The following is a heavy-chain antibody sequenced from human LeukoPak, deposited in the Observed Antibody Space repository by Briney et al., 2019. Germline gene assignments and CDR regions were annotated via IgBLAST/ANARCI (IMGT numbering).Heavy chain of an antibody. CDR1: GYTFTGYY. CDR2: INPNSGGT. CDR3: ARAWLRLNPYFDY. V-gene: IGHV1-2*02. J-gene: IGHJ4*02. D-gene: IGHD5-12*01. Sequence: ASVKVSCKASGYTFTGYYMHWVRQAPGQGLEWMGWINPNSGGTNYEQKFQGRFTMTRDTSISTSYMELSRLSSDDTAVYYCARAWLRLNPYFDYWGQGTLVTVSS.